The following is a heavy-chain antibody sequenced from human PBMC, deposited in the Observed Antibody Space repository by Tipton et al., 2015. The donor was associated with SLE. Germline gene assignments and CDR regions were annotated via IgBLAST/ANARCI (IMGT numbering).Heavy chain of an antibody. Sequence: TLSLTCSVSGYSISSGYYWAWIRQPPGKGLEWIASIDHYVSIYYNPSLQSRVTISVDTSKNQFSLRLSSVIAADTAVYYCARDDPIAAAGYNWFDPWGQGTLVTVSS. J-gene: IGHJ5*02. V-gene: IGHV4-38-2*02. D-gene: IGHD6-13*01. CDR2: IDHYVSI. CDR3: ARDDPIAAAGYNWFDP. CDR1: GYSISSGYY.